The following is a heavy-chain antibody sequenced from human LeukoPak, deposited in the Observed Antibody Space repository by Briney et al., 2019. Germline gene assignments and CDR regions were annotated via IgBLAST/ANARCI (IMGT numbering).Heavy chain of an antibody. CDR1: GGSISSSSYY. CDR3: ARLRYSRPIDVDY. CDR2: IYYSGST. V-gene: IGHV4-39*01. D-gene: IGHD2-21*01. J-gene: IGHJ4*02. Sequence: SETLSLTCTVSGGSISSSSYYWGWTRQPPGKGLEWIGSIYYSGSTYYNPSLKSRVTISVDTSKNQFSLKLSSVTAADTAVYYCARLRYSRPIDVDYWGQGTLVTVSS.